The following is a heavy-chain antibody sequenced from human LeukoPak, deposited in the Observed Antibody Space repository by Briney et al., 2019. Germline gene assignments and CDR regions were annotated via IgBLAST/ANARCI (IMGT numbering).Heavy chain of an antibody. CDR3: ARIIVVPAAQFDY. CDR1: GGSISSSSYY. D-gene: IGHD2-2*01. CDR2: IYYSGST. Sequence: SETLSLTCTVSGGSISSSSYYWGWIRQPPGKGLEWIGSIYYSGSTYYNPSLKSRVTISVDTYKTQFPLKMSSVTAADTAVYYCARIIVVPAAQFDYWGQGTLVTVSS. J-gene: IGHJ4*02. V-gene: IGHV4-39*06.